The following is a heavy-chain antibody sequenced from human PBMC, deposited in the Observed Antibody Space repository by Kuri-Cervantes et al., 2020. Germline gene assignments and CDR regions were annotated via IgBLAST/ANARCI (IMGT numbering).Heavy chain of an antibody. CDR2: ISSSSYI. CDR3: ARGYSFWGTSLPGY. V-gene: IGHV3-21*01. D-gene: IGHD5-18*01. J-gene: IGHJ4*02. CDR1: GFTFSSYG. Sequence: GGSLRLSCAASGFTFSSYGMHWVRQAPGKGLEWVSSISSSSYIYYADSVKGRFTISRDNAKNSLYLQMNSLRAEDTAVYYCARGYSFWGTSLPGYWGQGTLVTVSS.